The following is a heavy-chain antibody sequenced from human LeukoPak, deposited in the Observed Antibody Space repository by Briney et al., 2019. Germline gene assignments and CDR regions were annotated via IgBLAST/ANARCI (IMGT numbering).Heavy chain of an antibody. CDR1: GFTVSSNY. V-gene: IGHV3-66*02. J-gene: IGHJ3*02. CDR2: IYSGGST. Sequence: TGGSLRLSCAASGFTVSSNYMSCVRQAPGKGLEWVSVIYSGGSTYYADSVKGRFTISRDNSKNTLYLQMNSLRAEDTAVYYCAGPRYSGGPQPPREGAFDIWGQGTMVTVSS. CDR3: AGPRYSGGPQPPREGAFDI. D-gene: IGHD6-19*01.